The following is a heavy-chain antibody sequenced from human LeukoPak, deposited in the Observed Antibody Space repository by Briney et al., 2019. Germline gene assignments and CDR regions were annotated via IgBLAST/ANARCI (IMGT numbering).Heavy chain of an antibody. J-gene: IGHJ4*02. CDR3: AKPTTVTTSYYFDY. D-gene: IGHD4-17*01. CDR1: GFSFSNYG. CDR2: ISYHTSDK. V-gene: IGHV3-30*18. Sequence: GGSLRLSCAASGFSFSNYGMHWFRQAPGKGLEWVASISYHTSDKFYADSVKGRFTISGDNSLDTLYLQMNSLRAEDTAIYYCAKPTTVTTSYYFDYWGQGTLVTVSS.